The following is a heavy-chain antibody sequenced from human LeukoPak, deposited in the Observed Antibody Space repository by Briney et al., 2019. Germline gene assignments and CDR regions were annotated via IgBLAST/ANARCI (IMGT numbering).Heavy chain of an antibody. CDR3: ARPSDYGDPGRSFDY. V-gene: IGHV4-4*07. CDR2: MHTSGDT. D-gene: IGHD4-17*01. CDR1: GASISSYY. J-gene: IGHJ4*02. Sequence: SETLSLTCTVSGASISSYYWSWIRQPAGKGLEWIGRMHTSGDTNYNPSLKSRVTMSLDTSKNQFSLRLSSVTAADTAMYYCARPSDYGDPGRSFDYWGQGTLVTVSS.